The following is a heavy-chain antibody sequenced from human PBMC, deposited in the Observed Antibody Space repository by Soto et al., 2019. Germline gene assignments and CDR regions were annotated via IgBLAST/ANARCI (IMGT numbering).Heavy chain of an antibody. J-gene: IGHJ4*01. Sequence: DVQLLESGGGLVQPEGSLRLSCAASGFTFSSYAMGWVRQGPGKGLEWVAVVSIGGSTHYGDAVRGRFTISRDNSKNTQSLQRNSLPAEDTAVYFCAKRRGAGGHFDYWGHGALVTVSS. D-gene: IGHD2-15*01. CDR3: AKRRGAGGHFDY. CDR2: VSIGGST. CDR1: GFTFSSYA. V-gene: IGHV3-23*01.